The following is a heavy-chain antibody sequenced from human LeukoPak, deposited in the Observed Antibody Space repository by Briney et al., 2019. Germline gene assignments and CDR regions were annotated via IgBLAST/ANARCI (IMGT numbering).Heavy chain of an antibody. J-gene: IGHJ6*02. CDR1: GGTFSSYA. D-gene: IGHD6-13*01. V-gene: IGHV1-69*04. CDR3: ARDYTDSSSWLPQGV. CDR2: IIPILGIA. Sequence: SVKASCKASGGTFSSYAISWVRQAPGQGLEWMGRIIPILGIANYAQKFQGRVTITADKSTSTAYMELSSLRSEDTAVYYCARDYTDSSSWLPQGVWGQGTTVTVSS.